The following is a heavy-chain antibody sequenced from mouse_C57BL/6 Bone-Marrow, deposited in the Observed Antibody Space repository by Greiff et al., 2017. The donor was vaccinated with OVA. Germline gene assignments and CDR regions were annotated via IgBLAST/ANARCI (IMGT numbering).Heavy chain of an antibody. CDR2: IDPSDSYT. CDR3: ARWGYFDG. CDR1: GYTFTSYW. Sequence: VQLQQPGAELVKPGASVKLSCKASGYTFTSYWMQWVKQRPGQGLEWIGEIDPSDSYTNYNQKFKGKATLTVDTSSSTAYMQLSSLTSEDSAVYYCARWGYFDGWGTGTTVTVSS. V-gene: IGHV1-50*01. J-gene: IGHJ1*03.